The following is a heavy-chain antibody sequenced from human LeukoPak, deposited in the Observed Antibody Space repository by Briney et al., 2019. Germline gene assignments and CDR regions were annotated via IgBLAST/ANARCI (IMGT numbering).Heavy chain of an antibody. J-gene: IGHJ6*02. CDR3: AREDYGGNSVFGYYYYGMDV. CDR2: ISSSSSYI. V-gene: IGHV3-21*01. Sequence: PGGSLRLSCAASGFTFSSYSMNWVRQAPGKGREWVSSISSSSSYIYYADSVKGRFTISRDNAKNSLYLQMNSLRAEDTAVYYCAREDYGGNSVFGYYYYGMDVWGQGTTVTVSS. D-gene: IGHD4-23*01. CDR1: GFTFSSYS.